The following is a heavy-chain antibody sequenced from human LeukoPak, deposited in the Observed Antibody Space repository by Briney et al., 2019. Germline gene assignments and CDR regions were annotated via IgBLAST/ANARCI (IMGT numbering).Heavy chain of an antibody. CDR2: ISGSSSYI. D-gene: IGHD3-22*01. CDR3: ARANYYDSSGYSGNFDY. CDR1: GFTFSSYS. V-gene: IGHV3-21*01. J-gene: IGHJ4*02. Sequence: PGGSLRLFCAASGFTFSSYSINWLRQAPAKGLEWVSSISGSSSYIHYADSVKGRFTISRDNAKNSLYLQMNSLRAEDTAVYYCARANYYDSSGYSGNFDYWGQGTLVTVSS.